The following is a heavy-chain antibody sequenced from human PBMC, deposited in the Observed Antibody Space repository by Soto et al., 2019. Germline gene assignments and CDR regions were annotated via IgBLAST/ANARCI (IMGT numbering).Heavy chain of an antibody. D-gene: IGHD4-17*01. CDR1: GGSISSSSYY. V-gene: IGHV4-39*01. CDR2: IYYSGST. Sequence: QLQLQESGPGLVKPSETLSLTCTVSGGSISSSSYYWGWIRQPPGKGLEWIGSIYYSGSTYYNPSLKSRVTISVDTSKNQFSLKLSSVTAADTAVYYCAGNIPNVAYGDYDSISAFDIWGQGTMVTVSS. CDR3: AGNIPNVAYGDYDSISAFDI. J-gene: IGHJ3*02.